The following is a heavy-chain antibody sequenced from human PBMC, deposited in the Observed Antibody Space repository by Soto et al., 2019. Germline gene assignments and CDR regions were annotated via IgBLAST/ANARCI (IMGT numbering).Heavy chain of an antibody. J-gene: IGHJ4*02. V-gene: IGHV4-59*08. CDR3: ARLKWFGEPSPYYCHY. CDR1: GGSISSYY. Sequence: SETLSLTCTVSGGSISSYYWSWIRQPPGKGLEWIGYIYYSGSTNYNPSLKSRVTISVDTSKNQFSLKLSSVTAADTAVYYCARLKWFGEPSPYYCHYWGQGTLVTVS. CDR2: IYYSGST. D-gene: IGHD3-10*01.